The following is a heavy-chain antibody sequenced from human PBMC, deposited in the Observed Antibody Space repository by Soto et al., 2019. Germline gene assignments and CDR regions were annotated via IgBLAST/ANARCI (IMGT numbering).Heavy chain of an antibody. J-gene: IGHJ4*02. V-gene: IGHV4-4*07. CDR3: AREGSYSAYNFAHGIQLWSFDF. D-gene: IGHD5-12*01. Sequence: SETLSLTCAVYGGSFSGYYWSWVRQPAGKGLEWIGRIFSSGSTSFNPSLESRVAMSVDTSKNHFSLNLSSVTAADMAVYYCAREGSYSAYNFAHGIQLWSFDFWGQGALVTVSS. CDR2: IFSSGST. CDR1: GGSFSGYY.